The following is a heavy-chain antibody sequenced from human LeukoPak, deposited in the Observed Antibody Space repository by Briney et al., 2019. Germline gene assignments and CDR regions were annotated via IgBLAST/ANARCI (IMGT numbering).Heavy chain of an antibody. Sequence: SETLSLTCTVSGGSISGYYWSWIRQPPGKGLEWIGYIYYSGSANYNPSLKSRVTISVDTSKNQFSLKLSSVTAADTAVYYCARDSQVVPAAIWFDPWGQGTLVTVSS. V-gene: IGHV4-59*12. D-gene: IGHD2-2*01. CDR1: GGSISGYY. J-gene: IGHJ5*02. CDR3: ARDSQVVPAAIWFDP. CDR2: IYYSGSA.